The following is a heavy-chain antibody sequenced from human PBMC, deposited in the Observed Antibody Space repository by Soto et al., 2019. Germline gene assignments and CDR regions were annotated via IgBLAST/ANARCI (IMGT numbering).Heavy chain of an antibody. Sequence: GGSLRLSCAASGFTVISNHMSWVRQAPGKGLEWVSVIYSGGNTYYADSVKGRFTIFRDNFKNTLYLQMNSLRAEDTAIYYCVRGLDSTYWRMDVWGTGTTVTVSS. CDR3: VRGLDSTYWRMDV. D-gene: IGHD2-8*02. J-gene: IGHJ6*03. CDR2: IYSGGNT. CDR1: GFTVISNH. V-gene: IGHV3-66*01.